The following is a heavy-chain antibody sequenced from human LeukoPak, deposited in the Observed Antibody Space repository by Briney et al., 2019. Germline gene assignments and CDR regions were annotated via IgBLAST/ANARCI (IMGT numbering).Heavy chain of an antibody. CDR2: ISYSGST. CDR3: ARNYGGENYFDY. Sequence: SETLSLTCTVSGGSISSYYWSWIRQPTGQGPVWIGYISYSGSTNYSPSLKGRVTISVDMSKNQFSLHLSSVTAADTAVYYCARNYGGENYFDYWGQGTLVTVSS. V-gene: IGHV4-59*01. J-gene: IGHJ4*02. D-gene: IGHD4-23*01. CDR1: GGSISSYY.